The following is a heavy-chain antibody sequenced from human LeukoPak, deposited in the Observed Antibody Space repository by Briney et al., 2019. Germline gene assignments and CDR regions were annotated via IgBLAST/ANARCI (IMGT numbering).Heavy chain of an antibody. J-gene: IGHJ4*02. Sequence: SETLSLTCTVSGLSISSYYWSWIRQPPGKGLEWIGYIYYSGSTNYHPSLKSRVTISVDTSKNQFSLKLSSVTAADTAVYFCARHGASGSYLYYFDYWGQGTLVTVSS. CDR2: IYYSGST. CDR1: GLSISSYY. CDR3: ARHGASGSYLYYFDY. D-gene: IGHD1-26*01. V-gene: IGHV4-59*08.